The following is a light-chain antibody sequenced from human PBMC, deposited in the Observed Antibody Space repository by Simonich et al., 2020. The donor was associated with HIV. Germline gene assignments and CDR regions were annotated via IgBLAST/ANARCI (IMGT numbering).Light chain of an antibody. J-gene: IGKJ1*01. CDR3: QQYYSTPTWT. CDR2: WAS. CDR1: RSLLYSSSNKND. V-gene: IGKV4-1*01. Sequence: DIVMTQSPDSLPVSLGERATINCKSSRSLLYSSSNKNDLAWYQQKPGQPPKLLIYWASIRESGVPDRFSGSGSGTDFTLTISSLQAEDVAVYYCQQYYSTPTWTFGQGTKVEIK.